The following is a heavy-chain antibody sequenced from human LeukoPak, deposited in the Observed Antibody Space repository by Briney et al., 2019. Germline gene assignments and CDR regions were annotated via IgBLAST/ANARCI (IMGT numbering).Heavy chain of an antibody. Sequence: ASVKVSCKASGYTFTGYYIHWVRQAPGEGLEWMGRVNPNTGGTDYQGRGTMTRDTSNTTAYMELSRLVSDDTAIYYCAQMTPSIKAAGNWGGPSGAGALVTASP. J-gene: IGHJ5*02. CDR2: VNPNTGGT. D-gene: IGHD6-13*01. CDR1: GYTFTGYY. V-gene: IGHV1-2*06. CDR3: AQMTPSIKAAGNWGGP.